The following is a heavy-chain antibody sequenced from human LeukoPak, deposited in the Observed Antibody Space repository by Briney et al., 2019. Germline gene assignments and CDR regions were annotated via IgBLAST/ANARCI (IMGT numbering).Heavy chain of an antibody. J-gene: IGHJ4*02. CDR2: IKSKTDGGTT. Sequence: PGWSLRLSCAASGFTFSNAWMSWVRQAPGKGLEWVGRIKSKTDGGTTDYAAPVKGRFTISRDDSKNTLYLQMNSLKTEDTAVYYCTTGALPSSSFQDFTDYWGQGTLVTVSS. CDR3: TTGALPSSSFQDFTDY. D-gene: IGHD6-6*01. CDR1: GFTFSNAW. V-gene: IGHV3-15*01.